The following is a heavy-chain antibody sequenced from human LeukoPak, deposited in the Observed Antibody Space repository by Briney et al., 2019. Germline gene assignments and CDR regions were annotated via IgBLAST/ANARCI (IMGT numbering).Heavy chain of an antibody. Sequence: GGSLRLSCAASGFTFSNYAMSWVRQAPGKGLEWVSGISSSSGTIYYADSVKGRFTISRDNSNNTLYLQMNGLRVEDTAIYYCSRDDGYCSTSSCYHCFDPWGQGTLVTVSS. J-gene: IGHJ5*02. CDR2: ISSSSGTI. CDR3: SRDDGYCSTSSCYHCFDP. D-gene: IGHD2-2*03. CDR1: GFTFSNYA. V-gene: IGHV3-23*01.